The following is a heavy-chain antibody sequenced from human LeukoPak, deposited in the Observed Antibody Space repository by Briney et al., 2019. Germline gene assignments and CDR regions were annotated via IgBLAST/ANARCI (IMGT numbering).Heavy chain of an antibody. Sequence: ASVKVSCKASGYTFTGYYMHWVRQAPGQGLEWMGWINPNSGGTDYAQKFQGRVTMTRDTSISTAYMELSRLRSDDTAVYYCASHQRGGSYYYYMDVWGKGTTVTVSS. CDR1: GYTFTGYY. D-gene: IGHD1-26*01. CDR2: INPNSGGT. J-gene: IGHJ6*03. CDR3: ASHQRGGSYYYYMDV. V-gene: IGHV1-2*02.